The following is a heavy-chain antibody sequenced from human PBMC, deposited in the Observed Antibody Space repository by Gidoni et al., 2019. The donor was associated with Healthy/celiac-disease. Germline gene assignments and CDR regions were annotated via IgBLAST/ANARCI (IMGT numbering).Heavy chain of an antibody. CDR3: AKDEGEEVAGTFDY. CDR2: ISYDGSNK. V-gene: IGHV3-30*18. D-gene: IGHD6-19*01. CDR1: GFPFSSYG. Sequence: QVQLVESGGGVVQPGRSLRLSCAASGFPFSSYGMHWVRQAPGKGLEWVAVISYDGSNKYYADSVKGRFTISRDNSKNTLYLQMNSLRAEDTAVYYCAKDEGEEVAGTFDYWGQGTLVTVSS. J-gene: IGHJ4*02.